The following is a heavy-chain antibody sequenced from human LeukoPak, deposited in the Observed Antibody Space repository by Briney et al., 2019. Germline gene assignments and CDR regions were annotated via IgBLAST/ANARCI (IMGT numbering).Heavy chain of an antibody. CDR1: GYTFTGYY. CDR3: ARDVGSWELQYASDI. D-gene: IGHD1-26*01. Sequence: GASVKVSCKASGYTFTGYYMHWVRQAPGQGLEWMGWINPNSGGANYAQKFQGRVTMTRDTSISTAYMELSRLRSDDTAVYYCARDVGSWELQYASDIWGQGTMVTVSS. V-gene: IGHV1-2*02. J-gene: IGHJ3*02. CDR2: INPNSGGA.